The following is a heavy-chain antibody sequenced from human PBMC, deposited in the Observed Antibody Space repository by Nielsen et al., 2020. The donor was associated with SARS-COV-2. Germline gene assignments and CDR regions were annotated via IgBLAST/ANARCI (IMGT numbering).Heavy chain of an antibody. Sequence: GRSLRLSCKGSGYSFTSYWIGWVRQMPGKGLEWMGIIYPGDSDTRYSPSFQGQVTISADKSISTAYLQWSSLKASDTAMYYCARLLRFRGSYYYYYMDFWGKGTTVTVSS. CDR1: GYSFTSYW. V-gene: IGHV5-51*01. D-gene: IGHD3-3*01. J-gene: IGHJ6*03. CDR2: IYPGDSDT. CDR3: ARLLRFRGSYYYYYMDF.